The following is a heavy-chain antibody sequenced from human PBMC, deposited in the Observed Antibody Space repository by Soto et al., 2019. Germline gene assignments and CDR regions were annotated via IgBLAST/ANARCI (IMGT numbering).Heavy chain of an antibody. V-gene: IGHV3-15*01. D-gene: IGHD3-22*01. Sequence: GGSLRLSCSASGFTFPDNAVSWFRQAPGKGPEWVGLISGTTYGGTTDYAAPVKGRFTISRDDSKNTLYLQMNSLKTEDTAVYYCTTVVLGWYYYDSSGYLPLDYWGQGTL. CDR2: ISGTTYGGTT. CDR1: GFTFPDNA. J-gene: IGHJ4*02. CDR3: TTVVLGWYYYDSSGYLPLDY.